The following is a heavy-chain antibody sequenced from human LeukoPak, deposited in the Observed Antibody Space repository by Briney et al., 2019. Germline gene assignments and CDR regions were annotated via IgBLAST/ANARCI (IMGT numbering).Heavy chain of an antibody. J-gene: IGHJ4*02. Sequence: PGRSLRLSCAASGFTFSSYWMTWVRQAPGKGLEGVAYINQDGGDIYYLGSVKGRFTISRDNAKKSLYLQMIGLRAEDTAVYYCARDPGYSSSWYYFDYWGQGTLVTVSS. D-gene: IGHD6-13*01. CDR2: INQDGGDI. CDR3: ARDPGYSSSWYYFDY. CDR1: GFTFSSYW. V-gene: IGHV3-7*01.